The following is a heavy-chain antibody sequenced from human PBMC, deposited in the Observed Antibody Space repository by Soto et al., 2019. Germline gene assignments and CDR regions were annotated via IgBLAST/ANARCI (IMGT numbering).Heavy chain of an antibody. V-gene: IGHV3-30*18. Sequence: GGSLRLSCAASGFTFSSYGMHWVRQAPGKGLEWVAVISYDGSNKYYADSVKGRFTISRDNSKNTLYLQMNSLRAEDTAVYYCAKDPLWSGYYFDYWGQGTLVTVSS. CDR2: ISYDGSNK. D-gene: IGHD3-3*01. J-gene: IGHJ4*02. CDR3: AKDPLWSGYYFDY. CDR1: GFTFSSYG.